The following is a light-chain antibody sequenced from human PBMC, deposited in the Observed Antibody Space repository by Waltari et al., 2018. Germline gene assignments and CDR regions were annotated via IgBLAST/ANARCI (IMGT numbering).Light chain of an antibody. CDR2: GVS. V-gene: IGLV2-23*02. J-gene: IGLJ1*01. Sequence: QSALTQPASVSGSPGQSITISCTGTSSDVGGYNLVSRYHPRPAKAPKLIIYGVSKRPSGVSNRFSGSKSGNTASLTISGLRTEDEADYYCCSYAGGSAFVFGTGTKITVL. CDR1: SSDVGGYNL. CDR3: CSYAGGSAFV.